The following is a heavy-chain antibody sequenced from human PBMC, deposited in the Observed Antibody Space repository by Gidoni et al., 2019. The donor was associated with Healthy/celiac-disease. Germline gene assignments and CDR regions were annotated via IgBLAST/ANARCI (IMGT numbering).Heavy chain of an antibody. V-gene: IGHV3-33*01. CDR3: ARTRLYGDLDY. CDR1: GFTFSIYG. J-gene: IGHJ4*02. Sequence: QVPLVASVGGVVQPGRSLSISCAASGFTFSIYGMHLVRQAPGKGLEWVAVIWYDGSNKYYADAVKGRFTISRDNSKNTLYLQMNSWRAEDTAGYYCARTRLYGDLDYWGQGTLVTVSS. D-gene: IGHD4-17*01. CDR2: IWYDGSNK.